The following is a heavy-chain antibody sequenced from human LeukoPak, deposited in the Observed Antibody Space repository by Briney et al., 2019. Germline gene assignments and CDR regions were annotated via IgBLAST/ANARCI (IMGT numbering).Heavy chain of an antibody. V-gene: IGHV3-33*01. Sequence: GGSLRLSRAASGFRFSDYAMHWVRQAPGKGLEWVAVIWYDGVNKYYADSVKGRFTISRDNSLNTLYLQMNSLKVEDTAIYYCARGSSSSSATAFDIWGQGTMVTVSS. CDR1: GFRFSDYA. D-gene: IGHD6-25*01. CDR3: ARGSSSSSATAFDI. J-gene: IGHJ3*02. CDR2: IWYDGVNK.